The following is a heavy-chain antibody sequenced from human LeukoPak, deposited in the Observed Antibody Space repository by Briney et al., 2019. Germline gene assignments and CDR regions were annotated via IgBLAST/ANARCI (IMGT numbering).Heavy chain of an antibody. CDR2: INHSGST. J-gene: IGHJ6*03. CDR3: ARLIVVVPAARPYYYMDV. CDR1: GGSFSGYY. V-gene: IGHV4-34*01. D-gene: IGHD2-2*01. Sequence: SETLSLTCAVYGGSFSGYYWSWIRQPPRKGLEWIGEINHSGSTNYNPSLKSRVTISVDTSKNQFSLKLSSVTAADTAVYYCARLIVVVPAARPYYYMDVWGKGTTVTVSS.